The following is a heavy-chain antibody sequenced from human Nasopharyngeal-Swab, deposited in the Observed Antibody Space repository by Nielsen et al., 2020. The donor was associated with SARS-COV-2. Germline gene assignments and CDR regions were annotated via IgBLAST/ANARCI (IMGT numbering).Heavy chain of an antibody. Sequence: SETLSLTCTVSGGSIRSGNYFWSWIRQHPGKGLEWIGYIHYTGKTYYNPSLESRLTISLDTSQNQFSLRLSSVTAADTAVYYCAREVIERAVSDAFDFWGQGTMVTVSS. J-gene: IGHJ3*01. CDR3: AREVIERAVSDAFDF. V-gene: IGHV4-31*03. CDR1: GGSIRSGNYF. D-gene: IGHD3-22*01. CDR2: IHYTGKT.